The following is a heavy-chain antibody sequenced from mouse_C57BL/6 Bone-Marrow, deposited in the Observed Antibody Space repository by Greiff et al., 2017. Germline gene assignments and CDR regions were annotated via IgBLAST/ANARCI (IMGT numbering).Heavy chain of an antibody. Sequence: VQLQQSGPELVKPGASVKIPCKASGYAFSSSWMNWVKQRPGKGLEWIGRIYPGDGDTNYNGKFKGKATLTADKSSSTAYMQLSSLTSEDSAVYVCARGDYYGSRYFDVWGTGTTVTVSS. D-gene: IGHD1-1*01. V-gene: IGHV1-82*01. CDR1: GYAFSSSW. J-gene: IGHJ1*03. CDR2: IYPGDGDT. CDR3: ARGDYYGSRYFDV.